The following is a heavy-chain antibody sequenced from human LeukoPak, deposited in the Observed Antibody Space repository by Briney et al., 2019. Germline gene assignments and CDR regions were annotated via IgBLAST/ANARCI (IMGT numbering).Heavy chain of an antibody. Sequence: GGSLRLSCAASGFTFSDTWMHWVRQAPGEGLVWVSRIRSDGSDTRYAESVKGRFTISRDNAKNTLYLQMNSLRAEDTAVYYCAKYSGDYFGDYWGQGNLVTVSS. CDR2: IRSDGSDT. CDR1: GFTFSDTW. CDR3: AKYSGDYFGDY. V-gene: IGHV3-74*01. J-gene: IGHJ4*02. D-gene: IGHD1-26*01.